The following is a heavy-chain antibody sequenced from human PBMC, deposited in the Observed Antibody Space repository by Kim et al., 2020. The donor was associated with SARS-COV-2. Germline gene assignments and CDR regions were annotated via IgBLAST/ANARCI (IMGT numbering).Heavy chain of an antibody. CDR2: IWYDGSNK. V-gene: IGHV3-33*01. J-gene: IGHJ6*02. CDR1: GFTFSSYG. Sequence: GGSLRLSCAASGFTFSSYGMHWVRQAPGKGLEWVAVIWYDGSNKYYADSVKGRFTISRDNSKNTLYLQMNSLRAEDTAVYYCARLGGAVAHFYYGMDVWGQGTTVTVSS. CDR3: ARLGGAVAHFYYGMDV. D-gene: IGHD6-19*01.